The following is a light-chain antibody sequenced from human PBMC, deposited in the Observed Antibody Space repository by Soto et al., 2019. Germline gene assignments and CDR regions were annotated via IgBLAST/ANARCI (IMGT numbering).Light chain of an antibody. CDR3: QQYNNWPRRT. Sequence: EIVMTQSPTTLSVSPGEGATLSCWASQSVSSNLAWYQQKPGQAPRLLIYGASTRATGIPARFSGSGSGTGFTLTISGLQSEDFAVYYCQQYNNWPRRTFGQGTKVDIK. CDR1: QSVSSN. CDR2: GAS. J-gene: IGKJ1*01. V-gene: IGKV3-15*01.